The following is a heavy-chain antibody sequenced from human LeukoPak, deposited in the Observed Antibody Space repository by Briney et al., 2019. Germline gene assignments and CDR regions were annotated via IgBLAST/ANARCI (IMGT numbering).Heavy chain of an antibody. Sequence: SETPSLTCTVSGGSISSYYWSWIRQPPGKGLEWIGYIYYSGSTNYNPSLKSRVTISVDTSKNQFSLKLSSVTAADTAVYYCARTYYDFWSAGAFDIWGQGTMVTVSS. CDR3: ARTYYDFWSAGAFDI. V-gene: IGHV4-59*01. J-gene: IGHJ3*02. CDR2: IYYSGST. CDR1: GGSISSYY. D-gene: IGHD3-3*01.